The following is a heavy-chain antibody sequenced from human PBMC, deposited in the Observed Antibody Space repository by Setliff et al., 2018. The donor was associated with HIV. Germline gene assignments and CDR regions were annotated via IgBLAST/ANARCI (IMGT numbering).Heavy chain of an antibody. D-gene: IGHD6-19*01. CDR1: GGSFSSYY. CDR3: ARGQWLYYGMDV. J-gene: IGHJ6*02. Sequence: SETLSLTCAVYGGSFSSYYWTWIRQPPGKGLQWIGEINDSGSTDYNPSLKSRVTISVDTSKNQFSLKLSSVTTADTAVYYCARGQWLYYGMDVWGQGTTVTVSS. V-gene: IGHV4-34*01. CDR2: INDSGST.